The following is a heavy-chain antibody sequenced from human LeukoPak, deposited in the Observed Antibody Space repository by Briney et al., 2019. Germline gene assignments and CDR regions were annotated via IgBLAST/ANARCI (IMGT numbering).Heavy chain of an antibody. CDR3: ARDTGWAYDNAFDI. Sequence: GGSPRLSCAASGFTVSSNYMSWVRQAPGKGLEWVSVIYSGGSTYYADSVKGRFTISRDNSKNTLYLQMNSLRAEDTAVYYCARDTGWAYDNAFDIWGQGTMVTVSS. V-gene: IGHV3-53*01. J-gene: IGHJ3*02. CDR1: GFTVSSNY. D-gene: IGHD3-22*01. CDR2: IYSGGST.